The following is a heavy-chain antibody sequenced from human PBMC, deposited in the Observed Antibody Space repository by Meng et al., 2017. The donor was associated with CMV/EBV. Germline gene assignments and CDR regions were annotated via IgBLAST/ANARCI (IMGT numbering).Heavy chain of an antibody. V-gene: IGHV3-7*01. CDR1: GFTFSSYW. CDR2: IKQDGSEK. J-gene: IGHJ4*02. D-gene: IGHD6-6*01. Sequence: GGSLRLSCAASGFTFSSYWMSWVRQAPGKGLEWVANIKQDGSEKYYGDSVKGRFTISRDNAKNSLYLQMNSLRAEDTAVYYCARDGYSSSWHYWGQGTLVTVSS. CDR3: ARDGYSSSWHY.